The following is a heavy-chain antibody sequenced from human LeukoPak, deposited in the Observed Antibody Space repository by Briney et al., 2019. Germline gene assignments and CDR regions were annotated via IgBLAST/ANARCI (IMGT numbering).Heavy chain of an antibody. D-gene: IGHD6-19*01. CDR1: GGSFSGYY. CDR3: ARGRLKQWLVRYADYYYGMDV. CDR2: INHSGST. Sequence: KPSETLSLTCAVYGGSFSGYYCSWIRQPPGKGLECIGEINHSGSTNYNPSLKSRVTISVDTSKNQFSLKLSSVPAADTAVYYCARGRLKQWLVRYADYYYGMDVWGQGTTVTVSS. V-gene: IGHV4-34*01. J-gene: IGHJ6*02.